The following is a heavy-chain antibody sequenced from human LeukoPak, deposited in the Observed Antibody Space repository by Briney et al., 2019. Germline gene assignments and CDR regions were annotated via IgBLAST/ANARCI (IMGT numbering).Heavy chain of an antibody. D-gene: IGHD4/OR15-4a*01. J-gene: IGHJ4*02. Sequence: GESLKISCNGSGYXFTSYWISRVRQMPGKGLEWMGTIDPSDSYTNYSPSFQGHVTISADKSFITAYLQWSSLKASDTAMYYCARHPTNLYFDYWGQGTLVTVSS. CDR3: ARHPTNLYFDY. CDR1: GYXFTSYW. V-gene: IGHV5-10-1*01. CDR2: IDPSDSYT.